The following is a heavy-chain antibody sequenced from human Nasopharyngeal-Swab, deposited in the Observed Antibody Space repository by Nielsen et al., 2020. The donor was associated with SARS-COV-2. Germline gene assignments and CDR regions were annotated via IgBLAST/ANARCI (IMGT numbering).Heavy chain of an antibody. CDR3: AKDLGVESPLWFDY. Sequence: LRLSCTASGFTFSSYAMSWVRQAPGKGLEWVSEISGSGGSTYYAESVKGRFTISRDNSKNTLYLQMSSLRAEDTAIYYCAKDLGVESPLWFDYWGQGTLLTVSS. J-gene: IGHJ4*02. CDR1: GFTFSSYA. D-gene: IGHD4-23*01. V-gene: IGHV3-23*01. CDR2: ISGSGGST.